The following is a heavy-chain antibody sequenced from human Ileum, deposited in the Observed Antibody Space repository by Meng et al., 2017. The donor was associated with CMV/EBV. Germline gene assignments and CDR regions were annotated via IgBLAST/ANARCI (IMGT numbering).Heavy chain of an antibody. D-gene: IGHD3-10*01. Sequence: GGSLRLSCVGSGFRSPDRAMHWVRQPPGKGLEWVSGIYWNCDVTGYAASVKGRFTVSRDNAKNSLYLQMNSLRPEDTAFYYCAKDVSPGGADYWGQGTLVTVSS. CDR2: IYWNCDVT. V-gene: IGHV3-9*02. CDR1: GFRSPDRA. CDR3: AKDVSPGGADY. J-gene: IGHJ4*02.